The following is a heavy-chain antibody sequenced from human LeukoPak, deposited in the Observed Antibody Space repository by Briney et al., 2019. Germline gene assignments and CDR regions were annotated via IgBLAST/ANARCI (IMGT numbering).Heavy chain of an antibody. V-gene: IGHV4-59*11. CDR1: TDSFSSHY. CDR2: ISYIGST. CDR3: ARDVVTVTKGFDI. J-gene: IGHJ3*02. D-gene: IGHD4-17*01. Sequence: SETLSLTCAVSTDSFSSHYWTWIRQPPGNGLEWIGYISYIGSTNYNPSLKSRVTTSIDTSKNQFSLKLSSVTAADTAVYYCARDVVTVTKGFDIWGQGTMVSVSS.